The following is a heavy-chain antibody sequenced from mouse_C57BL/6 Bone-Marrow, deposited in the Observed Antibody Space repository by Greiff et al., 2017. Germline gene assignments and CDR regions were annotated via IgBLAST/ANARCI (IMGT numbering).Heavy chain of an antibody. CDR3: ARDRYGNYLFDY. Sequence: EVQLVESGGGLVKPGGSLKLSCAASGFTFSSYAMSWVRQTPEKRLEWVATISDGGSYTYYPDNVKGRFTISRDNAKNNLYLQMSHLKSEDTAMYYCARDRYGNYLFDYWGQGTTLTVSS. J-gene: IGHJ2*01. CDR2: ISDGGSYT. D-gene: IGHD2-1*01. V-gene: IGHV5-4*01. CDR1: GFTFSSYA.